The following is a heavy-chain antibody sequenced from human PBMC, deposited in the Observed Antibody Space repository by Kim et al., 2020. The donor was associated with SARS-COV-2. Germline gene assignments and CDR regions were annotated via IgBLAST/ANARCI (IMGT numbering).Heavy chain of an antibody. CDR1: GFTFSSDS. J-gene: IGHJ2*01. CDR2: ISSSSSYI. CDR3: ARDHALITIFGVVPMGDWYFDL. V-gene: IGHV3-21*01. Sequence: GGSLRLSCAASGFTFSSDSMNWVRQAPGKGLEWVSSISSSSSYIYYADSVKGRFTISRDNAKNSLFLQMNSLRVEDTAVYYCARDHALITIFGVVPMGDWYFDLWGRGTLVTVSS. D-gene: IGHD3-3*01.